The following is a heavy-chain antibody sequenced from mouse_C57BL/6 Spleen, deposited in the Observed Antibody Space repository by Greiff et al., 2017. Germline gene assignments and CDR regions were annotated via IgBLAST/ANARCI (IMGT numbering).Heavy chain of an antibody. J-gene: IGHJ3*01. CDR2: ISDGGSYT. D-gene: IGHD2-2*01. Sequence: EVNVVESGGGLVKPGGSLKLSCAASGFTFSSYAMSWVRQTPEKRLEWVATISDGGSYTYYPDNVKGRFTISRDNAKNNLYLQMSHLKSEDTAMYYCARDMVTTRFAYWGQGTLVTVSA. V-gene: IGHV5-4*01. CDR3: ARDMVTTRFAY. CDR1: GFTFSSYA.